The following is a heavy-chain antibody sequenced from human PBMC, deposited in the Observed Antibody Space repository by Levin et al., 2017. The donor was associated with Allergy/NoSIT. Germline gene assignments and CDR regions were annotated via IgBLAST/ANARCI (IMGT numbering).Heavy chain of an antibody. Sequence: GGSLRLSCAASEFTFINYAMTWVRQAPGKALEWVSSISASGNSTFYGYSVKGWFTISRGNSENTSYLQMNRLRAEETAVYYCGKGSSAREVSWADPYHYYGVDVWGQGTTVTVSS. J-gene: IGHJ6*02. CDR3: GKGSSAREVSWADPYHYYGVDV. D-gene: IGHD1-26*01. CDR2: ISASGNST. CDR1: EFTFINYA. V-gene: IGHV3-23*01.